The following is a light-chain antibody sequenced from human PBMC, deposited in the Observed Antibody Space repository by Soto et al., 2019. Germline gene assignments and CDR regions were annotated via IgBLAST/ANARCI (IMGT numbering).Light chain of an antibody. CDR1: QSLNRRY. V-gene: IGKV3-20*01. Sequence: EILLTQSPGTLSXSXXXXXTXSXSAIQSLNRRYLAWYQQKPGQAPRLLIYDASRRATDIPDRFSGSGSGTDFTLTISRLEPEDFAVYYCQQYGSSLTWTFGQGTKVDIK. J-gene: IGKJ1*01. CDR2: DAS. CDR3: QQYGSSLTWT.